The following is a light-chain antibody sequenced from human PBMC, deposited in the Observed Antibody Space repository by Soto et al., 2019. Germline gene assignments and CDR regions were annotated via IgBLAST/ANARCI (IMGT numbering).Light chain of an antibody. V-gene: IGKV2D-29*01. CDR2: EVS. CDR1: QSLLHSDGKTY. CDR3: LQTKQLPLT. J-gene: IGKJ1*01. Sequence: EIVLTQTPLSLSVTPGQSASISCKSSQSLLHSDGKTYLYWYLQRPGQPPQLLMYEVSNRFSGVPARFSGRGSGTDFTLEISRVEAEDVGLYSCLQTKQLPLTFGHGTKVEVK.